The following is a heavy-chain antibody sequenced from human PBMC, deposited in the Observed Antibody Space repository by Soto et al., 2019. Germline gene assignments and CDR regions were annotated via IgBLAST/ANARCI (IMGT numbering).Heavy chain of an antibody. CDR1: GFTFSSYA. CDR3: AKDRGVVVVAATLTPFDY. CDR2: ISGSGGST. V-gene: IGHV3-23*01. D-gene: IGHD2-15*01. Sequence: EVQLLESGGGLVQPGGSLRLSCAASGFTFSSYAMSWVRQAPGKGLEWVSAISGSGGSTYYADSVKGRFTISRDNSKNTLYRQMNSLRAEDTAVYYCAKDRGVVVVAATLTPFDYWGQGTLVTVSS. J-gene: IGHJ4*02.